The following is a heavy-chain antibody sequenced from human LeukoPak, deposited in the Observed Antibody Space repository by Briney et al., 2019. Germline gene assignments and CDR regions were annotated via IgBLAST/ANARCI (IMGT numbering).Heavy chain of an antibody. CDR1: GFTFGDYA. CDR2: IRSKAYGGTT. J-gene: IGHJ4*02. Sequence: GGSLRLSCTASGFTFGDYAMSWFRQAPGKGLEWVGFIRSKAYGGTTEYAASVKGRFTISRDGSKSIAYLQMNSLKTEDTAVYYCTREGQSSGSSPSGSDYWGQGTLVTVSS. V-gene: IGHV3-49*01. D-gene: IGHD3-10*01. CDR3: TREGQSSGSSPSGSDY.